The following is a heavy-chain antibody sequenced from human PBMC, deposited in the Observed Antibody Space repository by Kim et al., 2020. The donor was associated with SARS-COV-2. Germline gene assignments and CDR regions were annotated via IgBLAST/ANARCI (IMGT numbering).Heavy chain of an antibody. V-gene: IGHV3-66*01. J-gene: IGHJ6*02. Sequence: GGSLRLSCAASGFTVSSNYMSWVRQAPGKGLEWVSVIYSGGSTYYADSAKGRLTISRDNSKNTLYLQMNSLRAEDTAVYYCARGTGYYYYGMDVWGQGTTVTVTS. CDR3: ARGTGYYYYGMDV. CDR1: GFTVSSNY. CDR2: IYSGGST.